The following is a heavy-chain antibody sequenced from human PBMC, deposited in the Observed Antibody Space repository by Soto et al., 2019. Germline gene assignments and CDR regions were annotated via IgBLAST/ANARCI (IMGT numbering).Heavy chain of an antibody. J-gene: IGHJ6*02. CDR2: IYPGDSDT. D-gene: IGHD4-17*01. Sequence: PGESLKISCKGSGYSFTSYWIGWVRQMPGKGLEWMGIIYPGDSDTRYSPSFQGQVTISADKSISTAYLQWSSLKASDTAMYYCARHGPYGGISYYYYYGMDVWGQGTTVTVSS. CDR1: GYSFTSYW. V-gene: IGHV5-51*01. CDR3: ARHGPYGGISYYYYYGMDV.